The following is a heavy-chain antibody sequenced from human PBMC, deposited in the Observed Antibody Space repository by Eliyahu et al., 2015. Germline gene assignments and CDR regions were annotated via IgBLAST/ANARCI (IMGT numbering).Heavy chain of an antibody. CDR2: INPSTGGT. CDR3: ARQAKGLSVNPFDY. V-gene: IGHV1-2*02. D-gene: IGHD1-14*01. J-gene: IGHJ4*02. CDR1: GYTFPDYP. Sequence: QVQLVQSGAEVQKPGASVRVSCRASGYTFPDYPIHWVRQAPGQGLXWLGWINPSTGGTSYAQKFQGSLTMPRGTSISTTYMELSNLKSDDTAVYFCARQAKGLSVNPFDYWGQGTLVTVSS.